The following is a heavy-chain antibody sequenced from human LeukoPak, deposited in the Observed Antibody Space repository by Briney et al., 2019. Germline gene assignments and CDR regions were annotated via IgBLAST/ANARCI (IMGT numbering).Heavy chain of an antibody. Sequence: PSETLSLTCAVYGGSFSGYYWSWIRQPPGKGLEWIGEINHGGSTNYNPSLKSRVTISVDTSKNQFSLKLSSVTAADTAVYYCARLAGIPRVTTIRGFDYWGQGTLVTVSS. CDR3: ARLAGIPRVTTIRGFDY. J-gene: IGHJ4*02. CDR1: GGSFSGYY. D-gene: IGHD5-24*01. V-gene: IGHV4-34*01. CDR2: INHGGST.